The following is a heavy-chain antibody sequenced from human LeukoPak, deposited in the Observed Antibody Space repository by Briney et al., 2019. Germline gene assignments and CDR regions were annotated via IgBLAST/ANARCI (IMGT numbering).Heavy chain of an antibody. CDR2: ISDSGST. CDR3: ARGYDSSAYYPFNY. CDR1: GGSLSTHH. Sequence: SETLSLTCVVSGGSLSTHHWSWLRQSPGRGLEWIGYISDSGSTNYNPSLKSRVTISVDTSKNQFSLMLSSVTAADTAVYYCARGYDSSAYYPFNYWGQGTLVTVSS. V-gene: IGHV4-59*11. D-gene: IGHD3-22*01. J-gene: IGHJ4*02.